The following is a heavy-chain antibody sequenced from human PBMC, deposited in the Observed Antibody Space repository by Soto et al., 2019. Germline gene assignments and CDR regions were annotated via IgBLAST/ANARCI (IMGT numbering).Heavy chain of an antibody. Sequence: SETLSLTCTVSGDSISTDYWSWIRQSPGKGLEWIGFIYYGGSTNYNPSLKSRVTISVDTPKNQFSLKASDTAIYYCATSPFPTPSFGMDVWGQGTTVTVSS. D-gene: IGHD2-2*01. CDR3: ATSPFPTPSFGMDV. V-gene: IGHV4-59*12. CDR1: GDSISTDY. J-gene: IGHJ6*02. CDR2: IYYGGST.